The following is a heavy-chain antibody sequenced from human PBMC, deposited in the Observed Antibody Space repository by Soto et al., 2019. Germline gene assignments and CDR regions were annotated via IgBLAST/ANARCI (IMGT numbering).Heavy chain of an antibody. V-gene: IGHV1-69*01. Sequence: QVQLVQSGTEVKTPGSSVKVSCKASGGSFSKFAINWVRQAPGQGLEWIGGIIPTLGTTDYAHKFQGRVKITADEATRTAYMELSGLRSEDTAVYYCARDDATHCGDDCYRYFYYGMDVWGQGPTVTVSS. CDR1: GGSFSKFA. CDR2: IIPTLGTT. CDR3: ARDDATHCGDDCYRYFYYGMDV. J-gene: IGHJ6*02. D-gene: IGHD2-21*02.